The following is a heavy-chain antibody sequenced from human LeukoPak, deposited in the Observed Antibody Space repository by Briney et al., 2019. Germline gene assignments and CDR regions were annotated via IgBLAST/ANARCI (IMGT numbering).Heavy chain of an antibody. CDR2: ISWNSGST. Sequence: GRSLRLSCAASGFTFDDYAMHWVRQAPGKGLEWVSGISWNSGSTDYADSVKGRFTISRDNAKNSLYLQMNSLRAEDTALYYCAKDSSLNPDAFDIWGQGTMVTVSS. J-gene: IGHJ3*02. CDR3: AKDSSLNPDAFDI. CDR1: GFTFDDYA. D-gene: IGHD1-14*01. V-gene: IGHV3-9*01.